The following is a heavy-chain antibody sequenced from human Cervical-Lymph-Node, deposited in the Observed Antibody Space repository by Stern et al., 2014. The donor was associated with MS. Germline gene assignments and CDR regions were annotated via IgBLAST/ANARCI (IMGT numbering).Heavy chain of an antibody. V-gene: IGHV1-69*01. CDR3: ARDRPVFYWFDP. CDR1: GGTFSSYA. D-gene: IGHD3-16*01. CDR2: IIPIFSTA. J-gene: IGHJ5*02. Sequence: QVQLVQSGAEVKKPGSSVKVSCKDSGGTFSSYAISWARQDPGKGLEWMWGIIPIFSTANYAQKLQGRVTISADESSSTAYMELSSLRSEDTAVYYCARDRPVFYWFDPWGQGTLVTVSS.